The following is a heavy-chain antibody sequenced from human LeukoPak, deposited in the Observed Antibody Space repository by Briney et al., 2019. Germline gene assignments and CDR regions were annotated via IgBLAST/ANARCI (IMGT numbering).Heavy chain of an antibody. CDR2: ISGSGGST. V-gene: IGHV3-23*01. CDR1: GFTFSSYS. Sequence: GGSLRLSCAASGFTFSSYSMNWVRQAPGKGLEWVSAISGSGGSTYYADSVKGRFTISRDNSKNTLYLQMNSLRAEDTAVYYCAKDEEVGAAAGGGFDYWGQGTLVTVSS. CDR3: AKDEEVGAAAGGGFDY. J-gene: IGHJ4*02. D-gene: IGHD6-13*01.